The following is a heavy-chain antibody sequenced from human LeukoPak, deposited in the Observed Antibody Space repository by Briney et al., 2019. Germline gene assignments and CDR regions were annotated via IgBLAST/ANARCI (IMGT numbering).Heavy chain of an antibody. CDR3: ARAVPPVMTFDY. CDR2: IYSGGST. V-gene: IGHV3-53*01. CDR1: GFTVCSNY. D-gene: IGHD2-21*01. Sequence: GGSLRLSCAASGFTVCSNYMSCVRQAPGKGLEWVSVIYSGGSTYYADSVKGRFTISRGNSKNTLYLQMNSLRAEDTAVYYCARAVPPVMTFDYWGQGTLVTVSS. J-gene: IGHJ4*02.